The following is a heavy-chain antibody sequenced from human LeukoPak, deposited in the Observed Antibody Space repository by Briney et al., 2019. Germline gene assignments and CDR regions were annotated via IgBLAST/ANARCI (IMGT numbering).Heavy chain of an antibody. CDR1: GFTFRNYA. CDR3: AKVGRSITMLRGVVTGAFDI. D-gene: IGHD3-10*01. CDR2: ISSSCGNT. J-gene: IGHJ3*02. Sequence: QAGGSLRLSCAASGFTFRNYAMSWVRQAPGKGLEWVSTISSSCGNTYYADSVKGRFTISRDNSKNTLYLQMNSLRAEDTALYYCAKVGRSITMLRGVVTGAFDIWGQGTMVTVSS. V-gene: IGHV3-23*01.